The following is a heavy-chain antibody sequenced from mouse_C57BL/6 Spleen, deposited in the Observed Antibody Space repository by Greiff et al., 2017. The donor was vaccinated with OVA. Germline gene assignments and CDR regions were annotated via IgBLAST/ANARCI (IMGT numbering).Heavy chain of an antibody. CDR2: INPSNGGT. CDR1: GYTFTSYW. J-gene: IGHJ2*01. V-gene: IGHV1-53*01. CDR3: ARTGKRAYFDY. Sequence: QVQLQQPGTELVKPGASVKLSCKASGYTFTSYWMYWVKQSPGQGLEWIGNINPSNGGTNYNEKFKSQATLTVDKSSSTAYMQLSSLTSEDSAVYYRARTGKRAYFDYWGQGTTLTVSS. D-gene: IGHD4-1*01.